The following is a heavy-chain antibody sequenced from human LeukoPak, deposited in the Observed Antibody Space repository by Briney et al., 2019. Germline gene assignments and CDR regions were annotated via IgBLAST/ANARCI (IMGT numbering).Heavy chain of an antibody. V-gene: IGHV1-8*01. CDR3: ARGRNYYDSSGYYYEGDAFDI. CDR2: MDPNSGNT. CDR1: GYTFTSYD. J-gene: IGHJ3*02. D-gene: IGHD3-22*01. Sequence: ASVKVSCKASGYTFTSYDINWVRQATGQGLKWMGWMDPNSGNTGYAQKFQGRVTMTRNTSISTAYMELSSLRSEDTAMYYCARGRNYYDSSGYYYEGDAFDIWGQGTMVTVSS.